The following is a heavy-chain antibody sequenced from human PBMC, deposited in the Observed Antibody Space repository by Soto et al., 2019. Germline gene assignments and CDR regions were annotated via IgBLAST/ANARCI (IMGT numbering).Heavy chain of an antibody. J-gene: IGHJ6*02. CDR3: AKEMITFGGPDTSYYYGMDV. CDR1: GFTFSSYA. D-gene: IGHD3-16*01. V-gene: IGHV3-23*01. Sequence: PGGFLRLSCAASGFTFSSYAMSWVRQAPGKGLEWVSAISGSGGSTYYADSVKGRFTISRDNSKNTLYLQMNSLRAEDTAVYYCAKEMITFGGPDTSYYYGMDVWGQGTTVTVSS. CDR2: ISGSGGST.